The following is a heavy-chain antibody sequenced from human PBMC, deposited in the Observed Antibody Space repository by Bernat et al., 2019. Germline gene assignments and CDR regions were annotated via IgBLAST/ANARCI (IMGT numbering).Heavy chain of an antibody. CDR1: GFTFSRYV. V-gene: IGHV3-23*01. CDR3: AKRADFNAFDI. J-gene: IGHJ3*02. D-gene: IGHD2/OR15-2a*01. CDR2: ISDSGYST. Sequence: EVQLLESGGGLVQPGGSLRLSCAASGFTFSRYVMNWVRQAPGKWLEWVSTISDSGYSTYYADSVKGRFTISRDNSKNTLYLQMNSLRAEDTAVYYCAKRADFNAFDIWGQGTMVTVSS.